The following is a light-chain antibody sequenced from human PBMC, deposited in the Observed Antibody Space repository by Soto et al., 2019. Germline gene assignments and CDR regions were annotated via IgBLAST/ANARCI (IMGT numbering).Light chain of an antibody. CDR1: QSVSSSY. J-gene: IGKJ5*01. V-gene: IGKV3-15*01. Sequence: EIVMTQSPATLSVSPGERVTLSCRASQSVSSSYLAWYQQKPGQAPRLLIYGASTRATGIPARFSGSGSGTEFTLTISSLQSEDFAVYYCQQYNNWPPTITFGQGTRLEIK. CDR3: QQYNNWPPTIT. CDR2: GAS.